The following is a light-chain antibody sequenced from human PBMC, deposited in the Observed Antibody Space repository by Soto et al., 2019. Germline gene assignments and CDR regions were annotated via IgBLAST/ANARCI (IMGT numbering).Light chain of an antibody. J-gene: IGLJ1*01. Sequence: QSVLTQPRSVSGSPGQSVTISCTGTSSDVGGYNYVSWYQQHPGKAPKLMIYDVSKRPSGVPDRFSGSKSGNTASLTISGLPAEDEADYYLCSYAGSYTYVFGTGTKLTVL. CDR3: CSYAGSYTYV. CDR2: DVS. CDR1: SSDVGGYNY. V-gene: IGLV2-11*01.